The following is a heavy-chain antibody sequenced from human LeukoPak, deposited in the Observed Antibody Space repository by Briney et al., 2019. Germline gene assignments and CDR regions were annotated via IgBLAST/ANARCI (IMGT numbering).Heavy chain of an antibody. D-gene: IGHD3-9*01. CDR2: ISSSSSYM. CDR1: GFTFSSYS. J-gene: IGHJ4*02. V-gene: IGHV3-21*01. Sequence: GGSLRLSCAASGFTFSSYSMNWVRQAPGKGLEWVSSISSSSSYMYYADSVKGRFTISRDNAKNSLYLQMNSLRAEDTAVYYCARSRYFAYFDYWGQGTLVTVSS. CDR3: ARSRYFAYFDY.